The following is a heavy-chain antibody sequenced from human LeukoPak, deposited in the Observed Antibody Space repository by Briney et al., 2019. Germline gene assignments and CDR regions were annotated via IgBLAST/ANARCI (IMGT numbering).Heavy chain of an antibody. J-gene: IGHJ5*02. CDR2: ISYDGSNK. CDR3: AKRGFDP. V-gene: IGHV3-30*18. Sequence: GGSLRLSCAASGFTFSSYAMHWVRQAPGKGLEWVAFISYDGSNKYYADSVKGRFTISRDNSKNTLYLQMNSLRAEDTAVYYCAKRGFDPWGQGTLVTVSS. CDR1: GFTFSSYA.